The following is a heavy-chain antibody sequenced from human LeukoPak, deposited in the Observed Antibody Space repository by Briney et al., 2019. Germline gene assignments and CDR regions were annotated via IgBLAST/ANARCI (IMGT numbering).Heavy chain of an antibody. CDR3: ARDGGYCGDGGCYTDY. D-gene: IGHD2-15*01. Sequence: SETLSLTCAVYDGSFSDYYWAWVRQSPGKGLEWIGQVSHTGSTNNNPSLKSRVRISADTSKNQFSLRLSSVTAADTAVYYCARDGGYCGDGGCYTDYWSQGTLVTVSS. CDR1: DGSFSDYY. V-gene: IGHV4-34*01. J-gene: IGHJ4*02. CDR2: VSHTGST.